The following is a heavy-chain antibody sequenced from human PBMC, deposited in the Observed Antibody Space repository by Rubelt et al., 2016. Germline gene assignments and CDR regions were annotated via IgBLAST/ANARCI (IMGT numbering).Heavy chain of an antibody. Sequence: EVQLLESGGGLAQPGGSLTISCAASGFTFYSFAMTWVRQAPGKGLEWVSAISGSGGSTYYADSVTGRFTITRDNSKNTLYLQMNSRGAEDTAVYYCAKTTFTSITGTSLDFDYWGQGTLVTVSS. D-gene: IGHD1-20*01. CDR1: GFTFYSFA. CDR2: ISGSGGST. CDR3: AKTTFTSITGTSLDFDY. J-gene: IGHJ4*02. V-gene: IGHV3-23*01.